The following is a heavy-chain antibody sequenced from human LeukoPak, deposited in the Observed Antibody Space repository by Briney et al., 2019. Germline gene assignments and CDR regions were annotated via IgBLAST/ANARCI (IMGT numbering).Heavy chain of an antibody. V-gene: IGHV3-30-3*01. D-gene: IGHD6-13*01. Sequence: GGSLRLSCAASGFTFSSYAMHWVRQAPGKGLEWVAVISYDGSNKYYADSVKGRFTISRDNSKNTLYLQMNSLRAEDTAVYYCARDGPYSSSWYLHYYFDYWGQGTLVTVSS. CDR1: GFTFSSYA. J-gene: IGHJ4*02. CDR3: ARDGPYSSSWYLHYYFDY. CDR2: ISYDGSNK.